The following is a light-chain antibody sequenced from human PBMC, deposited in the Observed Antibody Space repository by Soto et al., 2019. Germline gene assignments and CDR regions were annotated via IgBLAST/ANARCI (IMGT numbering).Light chain of an antibody. CDR2: ATT. CDR1: SGDGGGYNC. V-gene: IGLV2-14*01. Sequence: QSVLNQPAPVSGSPGHSITISCSGTSGDGGGYNCDSCYRRDPAKAPALMISATTTRHSGVSSRFPSLRSGNTASLAISGRQTDNEDDYFCSSYTSNSNPYVVRTATKV. CDR3: SSYTSNSNPYV. J-gene: IGLJ1*01.